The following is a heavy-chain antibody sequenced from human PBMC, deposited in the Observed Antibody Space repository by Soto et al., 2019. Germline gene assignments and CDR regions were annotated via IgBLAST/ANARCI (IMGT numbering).Heavy chain of an antibody. J-gene: IGHJ4*02. V-gene: IGHV3-30-3*01. CDR1: GFPFNTYS. CDR2: ISIDGNNK. CDR3: ATSSSGWYFSLKY. D-gene: IGHD6-19*01. Sequence: QVQLVESGGSVVQPGRSLRLSCAASGFPFNTYSLHWVRQAPGKGLEWVAVISIDGNNKNYADSVKGRFTISRDNSKNTLSLQMNSLRPDDTAVYYCATSSSGWYFSLKYWGLGTLVTVSS.